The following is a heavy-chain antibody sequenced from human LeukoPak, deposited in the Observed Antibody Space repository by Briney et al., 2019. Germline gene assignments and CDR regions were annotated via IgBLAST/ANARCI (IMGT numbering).Heavy chain of an antibody. V-gene: IGHV3-7*01. J-gene: IGHJ4*02. Sequence: GGSRRLSCAASGFAFSDFWMSWVRHVPGKGLEWVATIKKDGSETHYVESVKGRFTISRHNADSSLYLQMNSLRAEDTAVYYCARDYKSPDFWAGYPPYHHDHWGQGILVTVSS. CDR2: IKKDGSET. D-gene: IGHD3/OR15-3a*01. CDR3: ARDYKSPDFWAGYPPYHHDH. CDR1: GFAFSDFW.